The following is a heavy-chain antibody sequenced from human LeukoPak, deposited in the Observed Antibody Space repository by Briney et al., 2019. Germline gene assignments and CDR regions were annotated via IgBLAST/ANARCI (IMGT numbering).Heavy chain of an antibody. D-gene: IGHD3-9*01. V-gene: IGHV3-23*01. CDR3: AKWGPYDILTGRIN. CDR2: ISGSGATT. J-gene: IGHJ4*02. CDR1: GFSFSSYA. Sequence: TGGSLRLSSAASGFSFSSYAMSWVRQTPGKGLEWVSSISGSGATTYYADSVKGRFTISRDNSRNTLYLQMNSLRAEDTAVYYCAKWGPYDILTGRINWGQGTLVTVSS.